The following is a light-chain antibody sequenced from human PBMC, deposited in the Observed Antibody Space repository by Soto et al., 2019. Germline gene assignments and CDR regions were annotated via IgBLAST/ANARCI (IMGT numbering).Light chain of an antibody. CDR3: QVWDSGSAHVV. J-gene: IGLJ2*01. CDR2: SDT. Sequence: SYELTQPPSVSVAPGKTASISCGGNDIGSKGVHWYQQKPGQAPVLVIYSDTDLPPVITERFSGSNSANLATLTISRVEAGDEAHYYCQVWDSGSAHVVFGGGTKLTVL. CDR1: DIGSKG. V-gene: IGLV3-21*04.